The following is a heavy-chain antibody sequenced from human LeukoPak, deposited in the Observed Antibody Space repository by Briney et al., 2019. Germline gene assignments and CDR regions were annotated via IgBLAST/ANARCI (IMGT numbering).Heavy chain of an antibody. J-gene: IGHJ4*02. CDR3: ATTQTQTAGGFDS. D-gene: IGHD1-1*01. CDR1: GASITNNTYS. CDR2: TYYTWGT. V-gene: IGHV4-39*01. Sequence: NPSETLSLTCTVSGASITNNTYSWDWIRQPPGKGLEWIGSTYYTWGTFYTPSLKSRVTTSIDTSKNQFFLQLSFVTAADTAVYYCATTQTQTAGGFDSWGQGILVTVSS.